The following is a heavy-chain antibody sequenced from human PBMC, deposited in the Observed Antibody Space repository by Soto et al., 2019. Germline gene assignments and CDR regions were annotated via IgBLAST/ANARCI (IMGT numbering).Heavy chain of an antibody. CDR2: ISGSGGST. V-gene: IGHV3-23*01. J-gene: IGHJ6*02. Sequence: GGSLRLSCAASGFTFSSYAMSWVRQAPGKGLEWVSAISGSGGSTYYADSVKGRFTISRDNSKNTLYLQMNSLRAEDTAVYYCAKPRYDILTGYSDYDYYGMDVWGQGTTVTVSS. D-gene: IGHD3-9*01. CDR3: AKPRYDILTGYSDYDYYGMDV. CDR1: GFTFSSYA.